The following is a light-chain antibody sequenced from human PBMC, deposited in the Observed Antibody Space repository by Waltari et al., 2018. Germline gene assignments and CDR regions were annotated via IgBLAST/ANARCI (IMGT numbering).Light chain of an antibody. CDR2: NVS. J-gene: IGLJ2*01. CDR3: SSFTTGSTGL. CDR1: SRDIGAFDI. Sequence: QSALAQPASVSGSPGQSITISCTGSSRDIGAFDIVSWYQQHPGRAPRLIIRNVSERPSGVPHRFSGSKSGNTASLTISSLRSEDESLYFCSSFTTGSTGLFGGGTKLTVL. V-gene: IGLV2-14*03.